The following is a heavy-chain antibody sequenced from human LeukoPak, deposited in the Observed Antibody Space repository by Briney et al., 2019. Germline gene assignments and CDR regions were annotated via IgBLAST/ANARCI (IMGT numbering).Heavy chain of an antibody. CDR1: GGSFSGYY. D-gene: IGHD3-22*01. J-gene: IGHJ5*02. Sequence: SETLSLTSAVYGGSFSGYYWSWIRQPPGKGLEWIGEINHSGSTNYNPSLKSRVTISVDTSKNQFSLKLSSVTAADTAVYYCARSRRITMIVVVISGFNWFDPWGQGTLVTVSS. V-gene: IGHV4-34*01. CDR2: INHSGST. CDR3: ARSRRITMIVVVISGFNWFDP.